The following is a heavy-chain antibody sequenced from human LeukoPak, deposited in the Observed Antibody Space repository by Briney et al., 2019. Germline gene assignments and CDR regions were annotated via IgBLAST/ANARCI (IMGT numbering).Heavy chain of an antibody. J-gene: IGHJ5*02. CDR2: IYHSGST. CDR3: ARGLLWSRDWFDP. V-gene: IGHV4-4*02. CDR1: GGSISSSNW. D-gene: IGHD3-10*01. Sequence: SGTLSLTCAVSGGSISSSNWWSWVRQPPGKGLEWIGEIYHSGSTNYNPSLKSRVTISVDTSKNQFSLKLSSVTAADTAVYYCARGLLWSRDWFDPWGQGTLVTVSS.